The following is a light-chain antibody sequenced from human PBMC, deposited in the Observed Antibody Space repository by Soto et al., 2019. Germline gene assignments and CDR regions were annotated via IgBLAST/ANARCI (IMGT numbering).Light chain of an antibody. CDR3: CSYTSSSTPVV. Sequence: QSVLTQPPSASGSPGQSVTISCTGTSSDVGGYNDVSWYQHHPGKAPKLMLFDVTKRPSGVPDRFSGSKSGNSASLTVSWLPAEDEADYYFCSYTSSSTPVVFGGGTQLTVL. CDR1: SSDVGGYND. CDR2: DVT. J-gene: IGLJ2*01. V-gene: IGLV2-8*01.